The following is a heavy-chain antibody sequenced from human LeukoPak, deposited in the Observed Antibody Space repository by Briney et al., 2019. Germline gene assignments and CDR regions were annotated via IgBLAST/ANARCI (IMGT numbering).Heavy chain of an antibody. V-gene: IGHV3-53*01. J-gene: IGHJ4*02. Sequence: PGGSLRLSCAASGFTVSSNYMSWVRQAPGKGLEWVSVIYSGGSTYYADSVKGRFTISRDNSKNSLYLQMNSLRAEDTAVYYCAREKGYCSGGSCYGGVYWGQGTLVTVSS. CDR3: AREKGYCSGGSCYGGVY. CDR2: IYSGGST. CDR1: GFTVSSNY. D-gene: IGHD2-15*01.